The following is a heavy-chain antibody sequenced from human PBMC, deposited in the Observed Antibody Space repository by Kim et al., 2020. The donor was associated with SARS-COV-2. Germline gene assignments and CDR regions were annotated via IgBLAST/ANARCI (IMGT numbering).Heavy chain of an antibody. Sequence: SETLSLTCTVSGGSISSSSYYWGWIRQPPGKGLEWIGNIYYSGSTYNNPSLKSRVTISVDTSKNQFSLRLSSVTAADTAVYYCATRKWLRGAFDIWGQG. D-gene: IGHD5-12*01. CDR2: IYYSGST. V-gene: IGHV4-39*01. CDR1: GGSISSSSYY. CDR3: ATRKWLRGAFDI. J-gene: IGHJ3*02.